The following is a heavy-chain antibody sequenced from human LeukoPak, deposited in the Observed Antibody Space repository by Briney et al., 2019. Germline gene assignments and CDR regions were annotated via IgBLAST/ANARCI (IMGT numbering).Heavy chain of an antibody. V-gene: IGHV3-23*01. CDR2: ISGSGGTT. CDR3: GSSAPRIVGASKLLRD. J-gene: IGHJ4*02. D-gene: IGHD1-26*01. Sequence: GGSLRLSCAVSGFTFSSYAMSWVRQAPGKGLEWVSLISGSGGTTYYSDSVKGRYAISRDNSKNTLYLQVNSLRAEDTAVYYCGSSAPRIVGASKLLRDWRQEPLVTVSS. CDR1: GFTFSSYA.